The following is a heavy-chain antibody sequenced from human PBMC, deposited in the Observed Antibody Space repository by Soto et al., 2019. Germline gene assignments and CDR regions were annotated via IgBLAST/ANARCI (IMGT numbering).Heavy chain of an antibody. Sequence: EVQVLESGGGSVQPGGSLRLSCAASGFTFSNFAMSWVRHAPGKGLEWVSEITGSTGTTYYADSVKGRFIISRDNSKNTVHLQMNSLRAEDTAVYCCAKDTSSSPYYMDVWGKGTTVTVSS. J-gene: IGHJ6*03. CDR1: GFTFSNFA. CDR2: ITGSTGTT. CDR3: AKDTSSSPYYMDV. D-gene: IGHD2-2*01. V-gene: IGHV3-23*01.